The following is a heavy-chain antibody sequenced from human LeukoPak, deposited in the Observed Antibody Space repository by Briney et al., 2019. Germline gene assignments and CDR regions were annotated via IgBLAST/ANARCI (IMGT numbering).Heavy chain of an antibody. D-gene: IGHD6-13*01. CDR2: IWYDGTNK. CDR3: ARKNVAASDY. J-gene: IGHJ4*02. CDR1: GFTFRSYG. V-gene: IGHV3-33*01. Sequence: PGKSLRLSCAASGFTFRSYGMHWVRQAPGKGLEWVAVIWYDGTNKDYAESVKGRFTISRDDSKNTLYLQMNSLRAEDTAVYYCARKNVAASDYGGEGTLVTVP.